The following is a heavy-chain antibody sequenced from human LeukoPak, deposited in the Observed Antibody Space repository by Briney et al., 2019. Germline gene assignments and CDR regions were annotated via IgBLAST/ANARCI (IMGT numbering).Heavy chain of an antibody. CDR3: ARGPSSTNLLWFDY. Sequence: GGSLRLSCAASGFTFSSYEMNWVRQAPGKGLEWVPYISSSGSTIYYADSVKGRFTISRDNAKNSLYLQVNSLRAEDTAVYYCARGPSSTNLLWFDYWGQGTLVTVSS. V-gene: IGHV3-48*03. J-gene: IGHJ4*02. CDR1: GFTFSSYE. CDR2: ISSSGSTI. D-gene: IGHD2-2*01.